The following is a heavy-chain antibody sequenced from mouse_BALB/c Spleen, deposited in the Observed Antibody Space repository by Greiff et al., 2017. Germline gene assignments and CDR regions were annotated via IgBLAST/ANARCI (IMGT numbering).Heavy chain of an antibody. CDR3: ARGGYGNSFDY. Sequence: EVKLMESGAELVKPGASVKLSCTASGFNIKDTYMHWVKQRPEQGLEWIGRIDPANGNTKYDPKFQGKATITADTSSNTAYLQLSSLTSEDTAVYYCARGGYGNSFDYWGQGTTLTVSS. D-gene: IGHD2-10*02. CDR1: GFNIKDTY. J-gene: IGHJ2*01. V-gene: IGHV14-3*02. CDR2: IDPANGNT.